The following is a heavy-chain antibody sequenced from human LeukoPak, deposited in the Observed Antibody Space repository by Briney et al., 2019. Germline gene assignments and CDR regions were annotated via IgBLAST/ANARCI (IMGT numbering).Heavy chain of an antibody. J-gene: IGHJ5*02. V-gene: IGHV4-39*07. D-gene: IGHD3-10*01. CDR1: GGSISSSSYY. Sequence: PSETLSLTCTVSGGSISSSSYYWSWIRQPPGKGLEWIGEINHSGSTNYNPSLKSRVTISVDTSKNQFSLKLSSVTAADTAVYYCASGGYGSGNWFDPWGQGTLVTVSS. CDR3: ASGGYGSGNWFDP. CDR2: INHSGST.